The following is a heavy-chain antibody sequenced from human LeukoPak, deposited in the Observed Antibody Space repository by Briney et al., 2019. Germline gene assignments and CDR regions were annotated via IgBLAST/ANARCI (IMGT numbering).Heavy chain of an antibody. CDR3: AREEGYCTNGVCYPLDY. CDR2: INPSGGST. V-gene: IGHV1-46*01. Sequence: ASVKVSCKASGYTFTSYYMHWVRQAPGQGLEWMRIINPSGGSTSYAQKFQGRVTMTRDMSTSTVYMELSSLRSEDTAVYYCAREEGYCTNGVCYPLDYWGQGTLVTVSS. CDR1: GYTFTSYY. D-gene: IGHD2-8*01. J-gene: IGHJ4*02.